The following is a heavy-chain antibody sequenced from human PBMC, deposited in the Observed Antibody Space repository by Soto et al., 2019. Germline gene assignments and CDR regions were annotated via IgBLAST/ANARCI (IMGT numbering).Heavy chain of an antibody. CDR2: IYPGDSDT. CDR3: ARPSRRERADYGMDV. V-gene: IGHV5-51*01. Sequence: ESLKISCKGSGYNFTTYWIGWVRQMPGKGLEWMGIIYPGDSDTRYSPSFQGQVTISADTSINTAYLQLSSLKASDTAMYYCARPSRRERADYGMDVWGQGTTVTVS. D-gene: IGHD6-25*01. CDR1: GYNFTTYW. J-gene: IGHJ6*02.